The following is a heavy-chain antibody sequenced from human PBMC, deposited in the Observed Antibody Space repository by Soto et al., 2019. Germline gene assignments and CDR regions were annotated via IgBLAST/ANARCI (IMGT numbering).Heavy chain of an antibody. V-gene: IGHV3-23*01. CDR2: ISGSGGST. CDR3: XXXXXSNYEEDYYYYGMDV. CDR1: GFTFSSYA. J-gene: IGHJ6*02. D-gene: IGHD4-4*01. Sequence: GGSLRLSCAASGFTFSSYAMSWVRQAPGKGLEWVSAISGSGGSTYYADSVXGXXXXXXXXXXXXXXXXXXXXXXXXXXXXXXXXXXXSNYEEDYYYYGMDVWGQGTTVTVSS.